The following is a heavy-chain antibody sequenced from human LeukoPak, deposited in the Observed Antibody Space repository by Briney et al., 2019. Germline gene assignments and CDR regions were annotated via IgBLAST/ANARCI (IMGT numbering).Heavy chain of an antibody. Sequence: ASVKVSCKASGGTFSEDVITWVRQAPGQGLEWMGGIIPIFGTANYAQKFQGRVTITADESTSTAYMELSSLRSEDTAVYYCARDRYCSSTSCYHYYYMDVWGKGTTVTVSS. J-gene: IGHJ6*03. CDR2: IIPIFGTA. CDR3: ARDRYCSSTSCYHYYYMDV. V-gene: IGHV1-69*13. CDR1: GGTFSEDV. D-gene: IGHD2-2*01.